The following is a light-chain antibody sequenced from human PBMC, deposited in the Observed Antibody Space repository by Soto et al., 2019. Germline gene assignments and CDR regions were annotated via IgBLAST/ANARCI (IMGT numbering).Light chain of an antibody. J-gene: IGKJ2*01. CDR2: DAS. CDR3: QQYDISPKYT. Sequence: EIVLTQSPGTLSLSPGERATLSCRASQSVSSSYLAWYQQKPGQAPRLLIYDASRRATGISDRFSGSGSGTDFTLTISRLEPEDFAVYYCQQYDISPKYTFGQGTKLEIK. CDR1: QSVSSSY. V-gene: IGKV3-20*01.